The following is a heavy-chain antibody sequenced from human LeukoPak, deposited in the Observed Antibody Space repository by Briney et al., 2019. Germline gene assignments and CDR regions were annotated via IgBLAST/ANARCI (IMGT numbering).Heavy chain of an antibody. Sequence: GGSLRLSCAASGFTFSNYAMHWVRQAPGKGLEWVAVISYDGSNKYYTDSVKGRFSISRDNSKNTLYLEMNSLRLEDTAVYYCARDGEQWLVTWSDPWGQGTLVTIAS. D-gene: IGHD6-19*01. J-gene: IGHJ5*02. CDR3: ARDGEQWLVTWSDP. V-gene: IGHV3-30-3*01. CDR2: ISYDGSNK. CDR1: GFTFSNYA.